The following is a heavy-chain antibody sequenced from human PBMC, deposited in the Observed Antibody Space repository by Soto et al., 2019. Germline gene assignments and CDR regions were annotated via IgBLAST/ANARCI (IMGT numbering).Heavy chain of an antibody. D-gene: IGHD3-9*01. J-gene: IGHJ6*02. CDR3: ARKGAYYDILTGYFDVDYYGMDV. Sequence: ASVKVSCKASVYTFTSYDINWVRQATEQGLEWMGWMNPNSGNTGYAQKFQGRVTMTRNTSISTAYMELSSLRSEDTAVYYCARKGAYYDILTGYFDVDYYGMDVWGQGTTVTVSS. V-gene: IGHV1-8*01. CDR2: MNPNSGNT. CDR1: VYTFTSYD.